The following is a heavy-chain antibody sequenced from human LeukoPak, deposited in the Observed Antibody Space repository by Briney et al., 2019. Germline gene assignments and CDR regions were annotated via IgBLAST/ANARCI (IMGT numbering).Heavy chain of an antibody. CDR2: ISYDGSNK. Sequence: PGGSLRLSCAASGFTFSGYAMHWVRQAPGKGLEWVAVISYDGSNKYYADSVKGRFTISRDNSKNTLYLQMNSLRAEDTAVYYCARDRERWLQLEVFDYWGQGTLVTVSS. CDR1: GFTFSGYA. V-gene: IGHV3-30-3*01. D-gene: IGHD5-24*01. J-gene: IGHJ4*02. CDR3: ARDRERWLQLEVFDY.